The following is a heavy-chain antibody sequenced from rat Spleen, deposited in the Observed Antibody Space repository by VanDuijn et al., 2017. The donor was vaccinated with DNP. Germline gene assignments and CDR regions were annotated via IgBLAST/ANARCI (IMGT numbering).Heavy chain of an antibody. J-gene: IGHJ2*01. D-gene: IGHD1-9*01. V-gene: IGHV2-1*01. CDR3: TRSLSYTYYGYFDY. CDR1: GFSLTSYN. CDR2: IWGYGTT. Sequence: QVQLKESGPGLVQPSRTLSLTCTVSGFSLTSYNVHWVRQPPGKGLEWVGAIWGYGTTDYDSTLRSRLSISRDTSRSQVFLKMNSLQTEDTAIYFCTRSLSYTYYGYFDYWGQGVMVTVSS.